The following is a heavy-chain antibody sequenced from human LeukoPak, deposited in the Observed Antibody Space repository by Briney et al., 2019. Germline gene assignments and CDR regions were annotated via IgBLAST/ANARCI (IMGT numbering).Heavy chain of an antibody. Sequence: GGSLRLSCAAPGFTFSDYYMSWIGQAPGKGLEWVSYISSSSSYTNYADSVKGRFTISRDNAKNSLYLQMNSLRAEDTAVYYCARVIAVAGLYFDYWGQGTLVTVSS. CDR1: GFTFSDYY. CDR3: ARVIAVAGLYFDY. V-gene: IGHV3-11*05. D-gene: IGHD6-19*01. CDR2: ISSSSSYT. J-gene: IGHJ4*02.